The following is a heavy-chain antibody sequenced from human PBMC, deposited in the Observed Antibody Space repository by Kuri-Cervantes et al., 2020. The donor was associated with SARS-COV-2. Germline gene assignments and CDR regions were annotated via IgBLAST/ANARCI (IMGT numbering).Heavy chain of an antibody. CDR1: GGSISSHY. Sequence: LRLSCTVSGGSISSHYWSWIRQPAGKGLEWVGRIYTSGSTNYNPSLKSRATMSVNTSKNQFSLKLSSVTAADTAVYYCARIGMVVVTAIGVVRAFDIWGQGTMVTDSS. CDR2: IYTSGST. D-gene: IGHD2-21*02. V-gene: IGHV4-4*07. J-gene: IGHJ3*02. CDR3: ARIGMVVVTAIGVVRAFDI.